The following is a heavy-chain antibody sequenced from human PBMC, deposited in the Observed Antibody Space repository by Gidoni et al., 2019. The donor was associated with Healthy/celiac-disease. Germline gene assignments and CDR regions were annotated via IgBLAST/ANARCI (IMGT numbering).Heavy chain of an antibody. CDR2: ISYDGSNK. V-gene: IGHV3-30*18. CDR1: GFTFSSYG. D-gene: IGHD1-7*01. Sequence: QVQLVESGGVVVQPGRSLRLSCASSGFTFSSYGMHWVRQDPGKGLEWVAVISYDGSNKYYADSVKGRFTISRDNSKNTLYLQMNSLRAEDTAVYYCAKDSNWNYGYYFDYWGQGTLVTVSS. J-gene: IGHJ4*02. CDR3: AKDSNWNYGYYFDY.